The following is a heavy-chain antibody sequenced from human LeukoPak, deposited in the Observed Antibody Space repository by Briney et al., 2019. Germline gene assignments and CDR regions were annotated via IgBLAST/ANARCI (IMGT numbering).Heavy chain of an antibody. CDR3: ARESTGFDP. V-gene: IGHV1-18*01. J-gene: IGHJ5*02. CDR2: ISAYNGNT. CDR1: GGTFSSYA. D-gene: IGHD4-17*01. Sequence: ASVKVSCKASGGTFSSYAISWVRQAPGQGLEWMGWISAYNGNTNYAQKLQGRVTMTTDTSTSIAYMELRSLRSDDTAVYYCARESTGFDPWGQGTLVTVSS.